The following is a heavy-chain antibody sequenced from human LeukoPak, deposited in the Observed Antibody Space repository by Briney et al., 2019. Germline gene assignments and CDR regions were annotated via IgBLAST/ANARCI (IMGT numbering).Heavy chain of an antibody. CDR2: INPNSGGT. CDR1: GYTFTGYY. V-gene: IGHV1-2*02. J-gene: IGHJ6*02. Sequence: GASVKVSCKASGYTFTGYYMHWVRQAPGQGLEWMGWINPNSGGTNYAQKFQGRVTMTRDTSISTAYMELSRLRSDDTAVYYCARVYGSGSYYNDYYYYGMDVWGQGTTVTVSS. D-gene: IGHD3-10*01. CDR3: ARVYGSGSYYNDYYYYGMDV.